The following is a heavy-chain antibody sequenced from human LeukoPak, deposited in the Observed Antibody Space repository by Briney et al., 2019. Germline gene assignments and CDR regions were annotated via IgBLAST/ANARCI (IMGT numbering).Heavy chain of an antibody. V-gene: IGHV4-59*11. CDR1: GGSISSHY. Sequence: SETLSLTCAVSGGSISSHYWSWIPQPPGKGLEWIGYIYYSGSTNYNPSLTSRVTIQVDKSKNQFSLKLSSVTAADTAVYYCAREMRGHDAFDIWGQGKMVTVS. CDR3: AREMRGHDAFDI. CDR2: IYYSGST. J-gene: IGHJ3*02.